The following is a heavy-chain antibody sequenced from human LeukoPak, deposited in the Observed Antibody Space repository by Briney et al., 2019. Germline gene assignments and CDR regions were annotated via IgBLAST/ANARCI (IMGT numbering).Heavy chain of an antibody. V-gene: IGHV3-9*01. CDR2: ISWNSGSI. CDR3: AKVLESSFGELLSFDY. D-gene: IGHD3-10*01. Sequence: GGSLRLSCAASGFTFDDYAMRWVRQAPGKGLEWVSGISWNSGSIGYADSVKGRFTISRDNSKNTLYLQMNSLRAEDTAVYYCAKVLESSFGELLSFDYWGQGTLVTVSS. J-gene: IGHJ4*02. CDR1: GFTFDDYA.